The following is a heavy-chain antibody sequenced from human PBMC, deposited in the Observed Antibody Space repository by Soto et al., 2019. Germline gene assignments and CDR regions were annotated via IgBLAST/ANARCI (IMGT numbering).Heavy chain of an antibody. CDR2: ISGSGGST. Sequence: PGGSLRLSCAASGFTFSSYAMSWVRQAPGKGLEWVSAISGSGGSTYYADSVKGRFTISRDNSKNTLYLQMNSLRAEDTAVYYCAKDRLLLWFGEQRSPYYFDYWGQGTLVTVSS. V-gene: IGHV3-23*01. J-gene: IGHJ4*02. D-gene: IGHD3-10*01. CDR1: GFTFSSYA. CDR3: AKDRLLLWFGEQRSPYYFDY.